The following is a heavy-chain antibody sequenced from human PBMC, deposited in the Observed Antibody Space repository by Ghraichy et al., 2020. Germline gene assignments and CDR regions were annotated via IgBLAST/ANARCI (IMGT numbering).Heavy chain of an antibody. V-gene: IGHV1-24*01. CDR3: ATDRLYSGSYGTDY. J-gene: IGHJ4*02. CDR2: FDPEDGET. Sequence: ASVKVSCKVSGYTLTELSMHWVRQAPGKGLEWMGGFDPEDGETIYAQKFQGRVTMTEDTSTDTAYMELSSLRSEDTAVYYCATDRLYSGSYGTDYWGQGTLVTVSS. D-gene: IGHD1-26*01. CDR1: GYTLTELS.